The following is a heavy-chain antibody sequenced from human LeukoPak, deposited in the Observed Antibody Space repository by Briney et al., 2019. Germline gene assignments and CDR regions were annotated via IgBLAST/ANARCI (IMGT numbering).Heavy chain of an antibody. Sequence: ASVKVSCKASGYTFTSYYMHWVRQAPGQGLEWMGIINPSGGSTSYAQKFQGRVTMTRDMSTSTAYMELSRLRSDDTAVYYCARGRSRNYYGSGSHYWGQGTLVTVSS. V-gene: IGHV1-46*01. CDR2: INPSGGST. CDR3: ARGRSRNYYGSGSHY. D-gene: IGHD3-10*01. CDR1: GYTFTSYY. J-gene: IGHJ4*02.